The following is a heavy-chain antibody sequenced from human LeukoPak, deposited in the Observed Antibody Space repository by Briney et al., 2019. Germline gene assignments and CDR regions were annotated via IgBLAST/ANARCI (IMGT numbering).Heavy chain of an antibody. V-gene: IGHV3-48*03. J-gene: IGHJ4*02. CDR3: AREVQWELLGSFDY. D-gene: IGHD1-26*01. CDR1: GFTFRSYE. Sequence: GGSLRLSCVGSGFTFRSYEMNWVRQAPGKGLEWVSYISSSGSTTYYADSVKGRFTISRDNAKNSLYLQMNSLRAEDTAVYYCAREVQWELLGSFDYWGQGTLVTVSS. CDR2: ISSSGSTT.